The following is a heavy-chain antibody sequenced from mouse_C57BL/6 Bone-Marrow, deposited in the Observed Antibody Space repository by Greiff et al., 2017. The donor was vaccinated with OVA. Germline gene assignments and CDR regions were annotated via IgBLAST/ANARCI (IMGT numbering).Heavy chain of an antibody. CDR2: IYPSDSET. CDR3: ARSGGYGNYEFAY. CDR1: GYTFTSYW. J-gene: IGHJ3*01. V-gene: IGHV1-61*01. D-gene: IGHD2-1*01. Sequence: QVHVKQPGAELVRPGSSVKLSCKASGYTFTSYWMDWVKQRPGQGLEWIGNIYPSDSETHYNQKFKDKATLTVDKSSSTAYMQLSSLTSEDSAVYYGARSGGYGNYEFAYWGQGTLVTVSA.